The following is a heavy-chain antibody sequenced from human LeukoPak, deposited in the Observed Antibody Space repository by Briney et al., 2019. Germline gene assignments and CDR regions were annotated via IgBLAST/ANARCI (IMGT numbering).Heavy chain of an antibody. J-gene: IGHJ6*02. CDR2: IYSGGST. V-gene: IGHV3-66*01. CDR1: GFTFSSYA. Sequence: GGSLRLSCAASGFTFSSYAMSWVRQAPGKGLEWVSVIYSGGSTYYADSVKGRFTISRDNSKNTLYLQMNSLRAEDTAVYYCARDRVVPAAIYYYGMDVWGQGTTVTVSS. D-gene: IGHD2-2*01. CDR3: ARDRVVPAAIYYYGMDV.